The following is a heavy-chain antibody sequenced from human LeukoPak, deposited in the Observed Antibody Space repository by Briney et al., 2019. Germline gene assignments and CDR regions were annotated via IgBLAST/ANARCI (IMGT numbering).Heavy chain of an antibody. CDR2: IDWDDDK. J-gene: IGHJ4*02. V-gene: IGHV2-70*04. CDR3: ARIAPLDSGSLQFDY. Sequence: SGPALVKPTQTLTLTCTFSGFSLSTSGMRVSWIRQPPGKALEWLARIDWDDDKYYSTSLKTRLTISKDTSKNQVVLTMTNMDPVDTATYYCARIAPLDSGSLQFDYWGQGTLVTVSS. D-gene: IGHD1-26*01. CDR1: GFSLSTSGMR.